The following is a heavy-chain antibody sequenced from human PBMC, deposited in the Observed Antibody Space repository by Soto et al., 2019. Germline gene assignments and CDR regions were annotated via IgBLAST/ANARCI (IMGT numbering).Heavy chain of an antibody. CDR1: GGSISSYY. D-gene: IGHD2-2*01. CDR3: ARDGSHCVTTSCPGAWFDP. Sequence: PSETLSLTCTVAGGSISSYYRSWIRQPPGKELEWIGYIHYTGTTKYNPSLKSRVTISVDTSKNQFSLKLDSMTAADTAVYYCARDGSHCVTTSCPGAWFDPWGQGTLVTVSS. V-gene: IGHV4-59*01. CDR2: IHYTGTT. J-gene: IGHJ5*02.